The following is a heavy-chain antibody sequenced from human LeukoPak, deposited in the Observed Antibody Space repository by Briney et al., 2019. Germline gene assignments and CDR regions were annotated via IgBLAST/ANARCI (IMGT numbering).Heavy chain of an antibody. V-gene: IGHV1-18*01. CDR3: ARGSGSYSYFDY. CDR1: GYTFTNYG. CDR2: INAYNGNT. D-gene: IGHD3-10*01. Sequence: ASVKVSCKASGYTFTNYGISWVRQAPGQGLEWMGWINAYNGNTNYAQKLQGRVTMTADTSTSTAYMELRSLRSDDTAVYYCARGSGSYSYFDYWGQGALVTVSS. J-gene: IGHJ4*02.